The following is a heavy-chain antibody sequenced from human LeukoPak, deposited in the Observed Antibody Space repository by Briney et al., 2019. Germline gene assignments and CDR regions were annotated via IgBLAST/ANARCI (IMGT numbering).Heavy chain of an antibody. CDR1: GYSFTSHW. D-gene: IGHD3-3*01. CDR2: IYPADSDT. J-gene: IGHJ6*03. Sequence: GESLKISCKGSGYSFTSHWIGWVRQMPGKGLEWMGIIYPADSDTRYSPSFEGQVTISADKSISTAYLQWSSLKASDTAMYYCARTPYDFWSGSPFHYYNYMDVWGKGTTVTFSS. V-gene: IGHV5-51*01. CDR3: ARTPYDFWSGSPFHYYNYMDV.